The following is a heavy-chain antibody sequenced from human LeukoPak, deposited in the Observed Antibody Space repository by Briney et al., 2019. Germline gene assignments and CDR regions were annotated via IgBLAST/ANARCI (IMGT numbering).Heavy chain of an antibody. Sequence: GGSLRLSCAASGFTFSDYSMNWVRQAPGKGLEWISYIGINSGNTNYADSVKGRFTISGDKAKNSLYLQMNSLRVEDTAVYYCARDYKYAFDNWGQGTLVTVSS. CDR2: IGINSGNT. CDR1: GFTFSDYS. CDR3: ARDYKYAFDN. V-gene: IGHV3-48*01. J-gene: IGHJ4*02. D-gene: IGHD5-24*01.